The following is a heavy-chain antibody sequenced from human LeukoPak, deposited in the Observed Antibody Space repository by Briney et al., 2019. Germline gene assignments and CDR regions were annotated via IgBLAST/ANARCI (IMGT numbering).Heavy chain of an antibody. J-gene: IGHJ6*02. CDR2: INEDGSIT. Sequence: GGSLRLSCAVSGFTFRTYWMHWVRQVPGEGLVWVSRINEDGSITNYADSVKGRFTISRDNAKNSLYLQMSNLRAEDTAVYFCARGGGLNVWGQGATVTVSS. CDR3: ARGGGLNV. CDR1: GFTFRTYW. D-gene: IGHD3-16*01. V-gene: IGHV3-74*01.